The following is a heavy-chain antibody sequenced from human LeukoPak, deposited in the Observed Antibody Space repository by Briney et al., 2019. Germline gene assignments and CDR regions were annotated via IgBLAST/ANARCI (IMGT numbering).Heavy chain of an antibody. Sequence: ASVKVSCNASGYTFTNYGISWVRQAPGQGLEGMGWITPYNGNTNYAQKFQGRVTLTTDTYPRTAYMELRSLRSGDPAVYYCARDTGYINYDYYYSMDVWGKGTTVTVSS. CDR2: ITPYNGNT. CDR1: GYTFTNYG. V-gene: IGHV1-18*01. J-gene: IGHJ6*03. D-gene: IGHD6-13*01. CDR3: ARDTGYINYDYYYSMDV.